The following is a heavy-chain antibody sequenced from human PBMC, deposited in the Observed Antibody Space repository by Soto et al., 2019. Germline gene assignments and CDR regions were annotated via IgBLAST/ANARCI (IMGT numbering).Heavy chain of an antibody. CDR1: GFTFSSYA. CDR3: ARGEGSSGWYAYYYYHGMDV. Sequence: QVQLVESGGGVVQPGRSLRLSCAASGFTFSSYAMHWVRQAPGKGLEWVAVISYDGSNKYYADSVKGRFTISRDNSKNTLYLQMNSLRAEDTAVYYCARGEGSSGWYAYYYYHGMDVWGQGTTVTVSS. D-gene: IGHD6-19*01. J-gene: IGHJ6*02. CDR2: ISYDGSNK. V-gene: IGHV3-30-3*01.